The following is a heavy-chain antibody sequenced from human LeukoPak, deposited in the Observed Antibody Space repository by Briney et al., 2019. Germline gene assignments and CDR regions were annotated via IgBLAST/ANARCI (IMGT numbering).Heavy chain of an antibody. D-gene: IGHD3-3*01. CDR3: AKSFDFSNGHSPILTPFDS. V-gene: IGHV3-23*01. CDR1: GFTFSSSA. CDR2: ISARGIST. Sequence: HPGGSLRLSCAASGFTFSSSAMSWVRQAPGKGLEWVSSISARGISTYYADFVKGRFTISRDNSKNTLYLQMNSLRGDDIGVYYCAKSFDFSNGHSPILTPFDSWGQGTLVSVSS. J-gene: IGHJ4*02.